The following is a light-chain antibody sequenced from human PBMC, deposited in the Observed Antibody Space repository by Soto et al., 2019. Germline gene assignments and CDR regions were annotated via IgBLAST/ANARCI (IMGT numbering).Light chain of an antibody. Sequence: QAVVTQPPSVSGAPGQRVTISCTGSGSNIGANYDVHWYQQFPGTAPKLVIYGNNNRPSGVPDRFSGSKSGTSASLAITGLRTEDEADYYCQSYDSSLSAWVFGGGTKVTVL. CDR1: GSNIGANYD. CDR3: QSYDSSLSAWV. V-gene: IGLV1-40*01. J-gene: IGLJ2*01. CDR2: GNN.